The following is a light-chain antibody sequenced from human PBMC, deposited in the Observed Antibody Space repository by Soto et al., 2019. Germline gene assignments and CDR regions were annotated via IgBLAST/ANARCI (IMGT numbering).Light chain of an antibody. CDR3: GSWDSSLSAYV. CDR1: SSNIGGNS. CDR2: DDN. Sequence: VLTQPPSVSAAPGQKVTISCSGSSSNIGGNSVSWYQQLPGTAPKLLIHDDNKRPSGIPDRFSGSKSGTSATLGITGFQTGDEADYYCGSWDSSLSAYVFGTGTKV. J-gene: IGLJ1*01. V-gene: IGLV1-51*01.